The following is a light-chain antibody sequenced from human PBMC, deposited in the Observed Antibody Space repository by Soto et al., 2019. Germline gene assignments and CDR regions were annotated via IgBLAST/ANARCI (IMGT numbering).Light chain of an antibody. CDR3: SSYTSSSTVI. CDR2: DVR. Sequence: QSALTQPASMSGSPGQSITISCTGTSSDIGGYNYISWYQQLPGKAPKFIIYDVRNRPSGVSNRFSGSRSGNTASLTSSGLQAEDEADYYCSSYTSSSTVIFGGGTKVTVL. V-gene: IGLV2-14*01. CDR1: SSDIGGYNY. J-gene: IGLJ2*01.